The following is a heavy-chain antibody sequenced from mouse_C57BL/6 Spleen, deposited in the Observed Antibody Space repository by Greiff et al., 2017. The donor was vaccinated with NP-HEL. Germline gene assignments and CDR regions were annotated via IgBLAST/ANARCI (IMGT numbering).Heavy chain of an antibody. CDR2: ISDGGSYT. J-gene: IGHJ4*01. Sequence: EVKLVESGGGLVKPGGSLKLSCAASGFTFSSYAMSWVRQTPEKRLEWVATISDGGSYTYYPDNVKGRVTITRDNAKNNLYLQMSHLKSEDTAMYYCARRAMDYWGKGTSVTVSS. CDR1: GFTFSSYA. V-gene: IGHV5-4*03. CDR3: ARRAMDY.